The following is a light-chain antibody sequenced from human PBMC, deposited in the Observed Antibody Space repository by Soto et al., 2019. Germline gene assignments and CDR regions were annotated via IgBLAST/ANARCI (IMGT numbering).Light chain of an antibody. J-gene: IGKJ1*01. V-gene: IGKV3-20*01. CDR1: QSISSY. CDR3: QQYGSSPRT. CDR2: DAS. Sequence: EFVLTQSPYTLSLPTGERATLSCRASQSISSYLAWYQQKPGQAPRPLIYDASTRAAGVPARFSGSGSGTEFTLTISRLEPEDFAVYYCQQYGSSPRTFGQGTKVDIK.